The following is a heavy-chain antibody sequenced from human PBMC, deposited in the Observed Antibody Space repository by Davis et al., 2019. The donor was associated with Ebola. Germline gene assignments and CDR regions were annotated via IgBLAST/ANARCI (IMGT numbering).Heavy chain of an antibody. CDR1: GFTFTSYS. J-gene: IGHJ4*02. CDR3: VRDWMFAFDS. V-gene: IGHV3-48*02. Sequence: PGGSLRLSCVASGFTFTSYSFNWIRQTPLKGLEWIAHINTRGDTRVYADSVRGRFTISRDDAANSLSLQMDSLKHEDTAVYFCVRDWMFAFDSWGQGTPVTVSS. CDR2: INTRGDTR. D-gene: IGHD3-10*02.